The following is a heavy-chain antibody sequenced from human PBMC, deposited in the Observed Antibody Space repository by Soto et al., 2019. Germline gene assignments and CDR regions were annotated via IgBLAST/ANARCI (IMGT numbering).Heavy chain of an antibody. CDR1: GGSISSGGYY. J-gene: IGHJ3*01. Sequence: SETLSLTCTVSGGSISSGGYYWSWIRQHPGKGLEWIGYIYYSGSTNYNPSLKSRVTISVDTSKSQFSLMLSSVTAADTAVYYCASPSCTNGVCYAFDLRGQGTMVTVSS. CDR2: IYYSGST. CDR3: ASPSCTNGVCYAFDL. V-gene: IGHV4-31*03. D-gene: IGHD2-8*01.